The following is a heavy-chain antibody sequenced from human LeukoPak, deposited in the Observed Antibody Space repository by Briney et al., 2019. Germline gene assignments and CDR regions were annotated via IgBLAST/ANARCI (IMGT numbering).Heavy chain of an antibody. V-gene: IGHV3-23*01. J-gene: IGHJ4*02. Sequence: SGGSLRLSCAASGFTFSNYGMNWVRQAPGKGLEWVSGIRANGVTAYYADSVKGRFTISRDNSKNTVYLQMNSLRAEDTAVYYCAKTAGSGSGSSDYWGQGTLVTVSS. CDR1: GFTFSNYG. CDR2: IRANGVTA. CDR3: AKTAGSGSGSSDY. D-gene: IGHD3-10*01.